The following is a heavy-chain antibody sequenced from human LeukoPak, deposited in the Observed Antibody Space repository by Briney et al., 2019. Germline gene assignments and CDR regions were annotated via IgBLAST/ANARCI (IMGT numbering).Heavy chain of an antibody. Sequence: GASVKVSCKASGYTFTGYYMHWVRQAPGQGLEWMGWINPNSGDTNYAQKFQGRVTMTRDTSISTAYMELSRLRSDDTAVYYCARDVSDCSGGSCYSYFDYWGQGSLVTVSS. CDR1: GYTFTGYY. J-gene: IGHJ4*02. V-gene: IGHV1-2*02. CDR3: ARDVSDCSGGSCYSYFDY. D-gene: IGHD2-15*01. CDR2: INPNSGDT.